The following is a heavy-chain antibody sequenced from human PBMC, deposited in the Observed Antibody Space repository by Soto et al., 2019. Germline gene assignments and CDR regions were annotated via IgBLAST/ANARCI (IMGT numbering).Heavy chain of an antibody. CDR2: SSGSGGST. CDR1: GFTFSSYA. J-gene: IGHJ5*02. CDR3: AKSGGDYDILTGYFSWFDP. V-gene: IGHV3-23*01. Sequence: PGGPLSSSCPASGFTFSSYAMSWVRRAPGKGLEWVSASSGSGGSTYYADSVKGRFTISRDNSKNTLYLQMNSLRAEDTAVYYCAKSGGDYDILTGYFSWFDPWGQGTLVTVSS. D-gene: IGHD3-9*01.